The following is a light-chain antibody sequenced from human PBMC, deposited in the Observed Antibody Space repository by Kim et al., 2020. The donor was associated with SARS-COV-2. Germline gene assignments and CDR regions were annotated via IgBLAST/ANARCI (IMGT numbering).Light chain of an antibody. CDR3: CSRDTSGNLVV. J-gene: IGLJ2*01. CDR1: SLRKYF. CDR2: GQN. V-gene: IGLV3-19*01. Sequence: SSELTQDPAVSVALGQTVRITCRGDSLRKYFPSWYQQKPGQAPALVIYGQNNRPSGIPDRFSGSSSGNTASLTITGAQAEDEADYYCCSRDTSGNLVVFGGGTKVTVL.